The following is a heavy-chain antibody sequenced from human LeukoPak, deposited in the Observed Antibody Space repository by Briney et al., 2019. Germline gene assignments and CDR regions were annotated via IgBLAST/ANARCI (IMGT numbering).Heavy chain of an antibody. Sequence: GGSLRLSCAASGFTFSSYAMSWVRQAPGKGLEWVSAISGSGGSTYYADSVKGRFTISRDNSKNTLYLQMNSLRAEDTAVYYCAKDPRGAAVYYYSGMDVWGQGTTVTVSS. CDR2: ISGSGGST. J-gene: IGHJ6*02. CDR1: GFTFSSYA. V-gene: IGHV3-23*01. D-gene: IGHD2-15*01. CDR3: AKDPRGAAVYYYSGMDV.